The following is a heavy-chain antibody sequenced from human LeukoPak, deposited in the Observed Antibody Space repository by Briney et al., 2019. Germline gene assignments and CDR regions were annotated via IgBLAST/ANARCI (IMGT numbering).Heavy chain of an antibody. V-gene: IGHV3-11*01. CDR1: GFTFSDYY. CDR2: ISTSGSTI. Sequence: PGGSLRLSCVVPGFTFSDYYMSWIRQAPGKGLEWVSYISTSGSTIYYADSVKGRFTISRDNAERSLYLQMNSLRADDTAVYYCARGHYGLDVWGQGTPVTVSS. J-gene: IGHJ6*02. CDR3: ARGHYGLDV.